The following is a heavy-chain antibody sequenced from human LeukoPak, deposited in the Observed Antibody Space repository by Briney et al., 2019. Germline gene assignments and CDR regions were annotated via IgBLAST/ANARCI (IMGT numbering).Heavy chain of an antibody. V-gene: IGHV4-31*03. CDR3: TRDTGSGSLYGMDV. Sequence: SETLSLTCTVSGGSISSGAYYWTWIRQHSGKGLEWIGYIYYRGSTYYNPSLKSRVTILVDTSKNQFSLELSSVTAADTAVYYCTRDTGSGSLYGMDVWGQGTTVTVSS. CDR2: IYYRGST. D-gene: IGHD3-10*01. CDR1: GGSISSGAYY. J-gene: IGHJ6*02.